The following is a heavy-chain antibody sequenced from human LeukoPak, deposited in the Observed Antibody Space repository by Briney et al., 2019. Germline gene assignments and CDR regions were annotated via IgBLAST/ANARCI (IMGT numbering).Heavy chain of an antibody. V-gene: IGHV3-64*01. Sequence: GGSLRLSCAASGFTFSSYAMHWVRQAPGKGLEYVSAISSNGGSTYYANSVKGRFTISRDNSKNTLYLQMNSLRAEDTAVYYCAKWGVNSVDYWGQGTLVTVSS. CDR3: AKWGVNSVDY. J-gene: IGHJ4*02. CDR2: ISSNGGST. D-gene: IGHD3-10*01. CDR1: GFTFSSYA.